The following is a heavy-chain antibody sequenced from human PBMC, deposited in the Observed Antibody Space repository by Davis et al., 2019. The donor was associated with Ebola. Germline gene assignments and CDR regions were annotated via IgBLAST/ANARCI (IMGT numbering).Heavy chain of an antibody. J-gene: IGHJ4*02. D-gene: IGHD2-21*02. Sequence: SLKISCAASGFTFDDYAMHWVRQAPGKGLEWVSGISWNSGSIGYADSVKGRFTISRDNAKNSLYLQMNSLRDEDTAVYYCARAGGDCYSHTRCEFAFWGQGSLVTVSS. V-gene: IGHV3-9*01. CDR3: ARAGGDCYSHTRCEFAF. CDR2: ISWNSGSI. CDR1: GFTFDDYA.